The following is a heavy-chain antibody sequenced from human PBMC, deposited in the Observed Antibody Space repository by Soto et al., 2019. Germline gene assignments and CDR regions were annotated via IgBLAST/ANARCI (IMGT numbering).Heavy chain of an antibody. CDR2: IYWNDDK. Sequence: SGPTLVNPTQTLTLTCTFSGFSLSTSGVGVGWIRQPPGKALEWLALIYWNDDKRYSPSLKSRLTITKGTSKNQVVLTMTNMDPVDTATYYCAHRTGYSSSWYTRPGAFDIWGQGTMVTVSS. CDR1: GFSLSTSGVG. J-gene: IGHJ3*02. CDR3: AHRTGYSSSWYTRPGAFDI. D-gene: IGHD6-13*01. V-gene: IGHV2-5*01.